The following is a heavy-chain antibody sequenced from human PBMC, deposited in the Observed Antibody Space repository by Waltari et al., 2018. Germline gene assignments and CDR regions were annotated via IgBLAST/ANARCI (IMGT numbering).Heavy chain of an antibody. J-gene: IGHJ4*02. CDR3: ARDKEFRGVAGIYYFDY. CDR1: GGSISSSSYY. D-gene: IGHD6-19*01. CDR2: IYYSGST. V-gene: IGHV4-39*07. Sequence: QLQLQESGPGLVKPSETLSLTCTVSGGSISSSSYYWGWIRQPPGKGLGWIGSIYYSGSTYYNPSLKSRVTISVDTSKNQFSLKLSSVTAADTAVYYCARDKEFRGVAGIYYFDYWGQGTLVTVSS.